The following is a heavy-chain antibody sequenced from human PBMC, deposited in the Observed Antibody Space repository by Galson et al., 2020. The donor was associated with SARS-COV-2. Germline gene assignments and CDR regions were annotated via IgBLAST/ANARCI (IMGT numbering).Heavy chain of an antibody. J-gene: IGHJ4*02. CDR2: ISHDGTTE. V-gene: IGHV3-30*15. Sequence: GGSLRLSCAASGFTFSSYAMHWVRQAPGKGLEWVAVISHDGTTEYYADSVKGRFTISRDNSKSTVYLQMSSLRPEDTAVYYCARDLNIVVVAAYYFDYWGQGTRVTVTS. CDR1: GFTFSSYA. CDR3: ARDLNIVVVAAYYFDY. D-gene: IGHD2-15*01.